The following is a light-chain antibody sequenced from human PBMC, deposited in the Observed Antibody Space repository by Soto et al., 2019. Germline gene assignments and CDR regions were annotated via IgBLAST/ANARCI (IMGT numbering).Light chain of an antibody. J-gene: IGKJ1*01. CDR3: QHYGSSPET. Sequence: DIVMTQSPATLSVSPGDSATLSCRASQSVSSNLAWYQQKTGQAPRILIYGESTRATGIPDRFSGGGSGTDLTLTISRLEPEDFAVYYCQHYGSSPETCGQGTKVDIK. V-gene: IGKV3-20*01. CDR2: GES. CDR1: QSVSSN.